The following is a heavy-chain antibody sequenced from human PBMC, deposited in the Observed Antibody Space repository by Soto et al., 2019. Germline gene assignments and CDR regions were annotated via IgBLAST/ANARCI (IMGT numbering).Heavy chain of an antibody. Sequence: QVQLQQWGAGLLKPSETLSLTCAVYGGSFSGYYWSWIRQPPGKGLEWIGEINHSGSTNYNPSLKSRVTISVDTSKNQLYLTLSSVTDADTAVYYCVRGYSSKHECYYGMDVWGQGTTVTVSS. CDR1: GGSFSGYY. CDR3: VRGYSSKHECYYGMDV. V-gene: IGHV4-34*01. CDR2: INHSGST. J-gene: IGHJ6*02. D-gene: IGHD5-18*01.